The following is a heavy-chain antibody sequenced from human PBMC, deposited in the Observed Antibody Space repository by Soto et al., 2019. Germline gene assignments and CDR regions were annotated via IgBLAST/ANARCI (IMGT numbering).Heavy chain of an antibody. V-gene: IGHV3-23*01. CDR2: ISGSGGAT. J-gene: IGHJ4*02. D-gene: IGHD6-13*01. CDR1: GFIPSSYA. CDR3: AKDAIMVSSSFNYFDF. Sequence: GGSLRLSCVVSGFIPSSYAMSWVRQARGKGLEWVSGISGSGGATSYADSVKGRFTISRDNSKNTLYLQMNSLSAEDTAIYYCAKDAIMVSSSFNYFDFWGQGALVTVSS.